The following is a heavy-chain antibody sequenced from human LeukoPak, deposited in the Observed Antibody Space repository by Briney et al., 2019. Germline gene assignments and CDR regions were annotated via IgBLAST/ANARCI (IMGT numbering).Heavy chain of an antibody. V-gene: IGHV4-34*01. CDR2: TNHSGST. CDR1: GGSFSGYY. J-gene: IGHJ3*02. CDR3: ARHFGVVFDAFDI. Sequence: SETLSLTCAVYGGSFSGYYWSWIRQPPGKGLEWIGETNHSGSTNYNPSLKSRVTISVDTSKNQFSLKPSSVTAADTAVYYCARHFGVVFDAFDIWGRGTMVTVSS. D-gene: IGHD3-3*01.